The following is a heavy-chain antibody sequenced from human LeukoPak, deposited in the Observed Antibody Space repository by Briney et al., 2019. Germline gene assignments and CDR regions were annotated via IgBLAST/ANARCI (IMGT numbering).Heavy chain of an antibody. Sequence: SETLSLTCTVSGDPISSSSYYWGWIRQPPGKGLEWIGSVHHSGSTYYTPSLKSRVTISVDTSKNQFSLKLSSVTAADTAVYQCARLYYYGSGSYLSGFDIWGQGTMVTVSS. CDR1: GDPISSSSYY. CDR3: ARLYYYGSGSYLSGFDI. J-gene: IGHJ3*02. V-gene: IGHV4-39*01. CDR2: VHHSGST. D-gene: IGHD3-10*01.